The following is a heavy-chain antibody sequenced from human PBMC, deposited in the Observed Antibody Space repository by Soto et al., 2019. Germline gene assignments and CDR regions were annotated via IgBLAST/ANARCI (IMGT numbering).Heavy chain of an antibody. CDR3: AREMHCGGDCYAFDI. J-gene: IGHJ3*02. CDR2: IWYDGSNK. V-gene: IGHV3-33*01. CDR1: GFTFSSYG. D-gene: IGHD2-21*02. Sequence: GGSLRLSCAASGFTFSSYGMHWVRQAPGKGLEWVAVIWYDGSNKYYADSVKGRFTISRDNSKNTLYLQMNSLRAEDTAVYYCAREMHCGGDCYAFDIWGQGTMVTVSS.